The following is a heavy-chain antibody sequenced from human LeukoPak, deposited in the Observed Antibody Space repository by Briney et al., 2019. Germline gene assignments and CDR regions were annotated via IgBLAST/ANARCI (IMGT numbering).Heavy chain of an antibody. CDR1: GGTFSSYA. CDR2: IIPIFGTA. CDR3: AIPIRGNFDY. D-gene: IGHD3-10*01. J-gene: IGHJ4*02. Sequence: ASVKVSCKASGGTFSSYAISWVRQAPGQGLEWMGGIIPIFGTANYAQKFQGRVTITADESTSTAYMELSSLRSDDTAVYYCAIPIRGNFDYWGQGTLVTVSS. V-gene: IGHV1-69*13.